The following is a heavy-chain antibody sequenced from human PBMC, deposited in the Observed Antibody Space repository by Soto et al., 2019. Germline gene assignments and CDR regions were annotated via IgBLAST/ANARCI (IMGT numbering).Heavy chain of an antibody. V-gene: IGHV3-9*01. CDR1: GFTFDDYA. D-gene: IGHD6-6*01. CDR3: AKDTTIAAREWNYFDY. Sequence: GGSLRLSCAASGFTFDDYAMHWVRQAPGKGLEWVSGISWNSGSIGYADSVKGRFTISRDNAKNSLYLQMNSLRAEDTALYYCAKDTTIAAREWNYFDYWGQGTLVTVSS. CDR2: ISWNSGSI. J-gene: IGHJ4*02.